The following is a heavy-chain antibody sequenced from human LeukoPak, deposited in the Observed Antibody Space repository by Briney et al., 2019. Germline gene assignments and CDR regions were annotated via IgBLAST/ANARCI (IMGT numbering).Heavy chain of an antibody. CDR1: GFTFSSYA. J-gene: IGHJ3*02. D-gene: IGHD3-22*01. Sequence: GGSLRLSCAASGFTFSSYAMSWVRQAPGKGLEWGSAISGSGGSTYYADSVKGRFTISRDNSKNTLYLQMNRLRAEDTAVYYCAKEKYYYDSNGYKTRGAFDIWGQGTMVTVSS. V-gene: IGHV3-23*01. CDR3: AKEKYYYDSNGYKTRGAFDI. CDR2: ISGSGGST.